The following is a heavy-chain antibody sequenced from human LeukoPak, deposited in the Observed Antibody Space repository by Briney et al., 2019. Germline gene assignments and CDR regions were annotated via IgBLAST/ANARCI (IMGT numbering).Heavy chain of an antibody. CDR1: GFTFSTSG. J-gene: IGHJ1*01. V-gene: IGHV3-30*02. D-gene: IGHD3-22*01. CDR2: IRYDGNDK. Sequence: GSLRLSCEASGFTFSTSGMHWARQAPGKGLEWVAFIRYDGNDKYHADSVKGRFTISRDNSKNTLYLQMNSLRGEDTAVYYCAREDSSGYYYEDYFQHWGQGTLVTVSS. CDR3: AREDSSGYYYEDYFQH.